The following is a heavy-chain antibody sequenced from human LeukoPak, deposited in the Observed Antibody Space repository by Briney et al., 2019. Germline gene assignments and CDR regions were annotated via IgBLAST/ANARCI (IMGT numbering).Heavy chain of an antibody. CDR2: IKQDGSEK. D-gene: IGHD3-10*01. CDR3: ARDDYYYGSGSPPFGY. J-gene: IGHJ4*02. CDR1: GFTFSSYW. Sequence: GGSLRLSCAASGFTFSSYWMSWVRQAPGKGLEWVANIKQDGSEKYYVDSVKGRFTISRDNAKNSLYLQMNSLRAEDTAVYYYARDDYYYGSGSPPFGYWGQGTPVTVSS. V-gene: IGHV3-7*01.